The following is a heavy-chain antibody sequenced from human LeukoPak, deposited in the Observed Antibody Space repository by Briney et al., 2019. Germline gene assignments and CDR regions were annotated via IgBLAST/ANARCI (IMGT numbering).Heavy chain of an antibody. CDR3: ARADYDFWSGTYGMDV. J-gene: IGHJ6*02. Sequence: SETLSLPCAVYGGSFIGYYWSWIRQPPGKGLEWIGEINHSGSTNYNPSLKSRVTISVDTSKNQLSLKLSSVTAADTAVYYCARADYDFWSGTYGMDVWGQGTTVTVSS. CDR2: INHSGST. V-gene: IGHV4-34*01. CDR1: GGSFIGYY. D-gene: IGHD3-3*01.